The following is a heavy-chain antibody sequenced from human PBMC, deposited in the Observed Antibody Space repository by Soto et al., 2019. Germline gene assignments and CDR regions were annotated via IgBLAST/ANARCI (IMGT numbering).Heavy chain of an antibody. CDR1: GGTLSSYG. D-gene: IGHD4-4*01. CDR2: ITPILGTA. J-gene: IGHJ4*01. V-gene: IGHV1-69*11. Sequence: QVQLVQSGAEVKKPGSSVKVSCKASGGTLSSYGINWVRQAPGQGLEWMGGITPILGTAYYAQNFQGRVTTTADESTTTTYMDLSTLRSDDTAIYSCASGRTVSGVFDYWGHGTLLTDSS. CDR3: ASGRTVSGVFDY.